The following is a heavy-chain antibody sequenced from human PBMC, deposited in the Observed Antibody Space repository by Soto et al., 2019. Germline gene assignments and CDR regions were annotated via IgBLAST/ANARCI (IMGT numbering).Heavy chain of an antibody. CDR2: MSYDGTNT. CDR1: GFLFSAYA. Sequence: PGVSLRLSCTASGFLFSAYAMLWVRQAPGKGLEWVAAMSYDGTNTYYADSLKGRFTISRDNSKNTLFLQMSSLTADDSAVYYCSIDHSPYTSVGYGRAVWGRGTLV. V-gene: IGHV3-30-3*01. CDR3: SIDHSPYTSVGYGRAV. D-gene: IGHD6-19*01. J-gene: IGHJ2*01.